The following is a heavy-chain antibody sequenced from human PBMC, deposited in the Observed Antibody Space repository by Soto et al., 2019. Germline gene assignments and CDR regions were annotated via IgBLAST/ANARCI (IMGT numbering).Heavy chain of an antibody. D-gene: IGHD2-2*01. V-gene: IGHV3-23*01. J-gene: IGHJ6*02. CDR1: GFTFSSYA. CDR2: ISGSGGST. CDR3: AKDKERVPAAMGMDV. Sequence: SCAASGFTFSSYAMSWVRQAAGKGLEWVSAISGSGGSTYYADSVKGRFTISRDNSKNTLYLQMNSLRAEDTAVYYCAKDKERVPAAMGMDVWGQGTTVTVSS.